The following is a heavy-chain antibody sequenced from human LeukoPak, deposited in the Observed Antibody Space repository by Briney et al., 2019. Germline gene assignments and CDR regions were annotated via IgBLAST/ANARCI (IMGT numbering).Heavy chain of an antibody. CDR2: INHGGGT. CDR3: ARGLRYRPSFDY. D-gene: IGHD1-14*01. V-gene: IGHV4-34*01. CDR1: GGSFSGYY. J-gene: IGHJ4*02. Sequence: PSETLSLTCAVYGGSFSGYYWSWIRQPPGKGLEWIGEINHGGGTNYNPSLKSRVTISVDTSKNQFSLKLSSVTAADTAVYYCARGLRYRPSFDYWGQGTLVTVSS.